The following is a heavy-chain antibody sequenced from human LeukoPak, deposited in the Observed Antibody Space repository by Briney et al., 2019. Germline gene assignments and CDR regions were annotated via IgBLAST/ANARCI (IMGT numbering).Heavy chain of an antibody. D-gene: IGHD3-3*01. Sequence: ASVKVSCKASGYTFTSYDINWVRQATGQRLEWMGWMNPNGGNTGYAQKFQGRVTITRNTSISTAYMELSRLRSEDTAVYYCARSPEILRFLEWLPPNYYYGMDVWGQGTTVTVSS. CDR3: ARSPEILRFLEWLPPNYYYGMDV. J-gene: IGHJ6*02. CDR1: GYTFTSYD. V-gene: IGHV1-8*01. CDR2: MNPNGGNT.